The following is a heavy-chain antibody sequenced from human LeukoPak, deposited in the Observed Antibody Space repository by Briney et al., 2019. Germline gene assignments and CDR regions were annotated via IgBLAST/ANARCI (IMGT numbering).Heavy chain of an antibody. CDR2: ISSSSSYI. D-gene: IGHD5-24*01. CDR3: ARVDGYNYY. V-gene: IGHV3-21*01. Sequence: GGSLRLSCAASGFTFSSYSMKWVRQAPGKGLEWVSSISSSSSYIYYTDSVKGRFTISRDNAKNSRYLQMNSLRAEDTAVYYCARVDGYNYYWGQGTLVTVSS. CDR1: GFTFSSYS. J-gene: IGHJ4*02.